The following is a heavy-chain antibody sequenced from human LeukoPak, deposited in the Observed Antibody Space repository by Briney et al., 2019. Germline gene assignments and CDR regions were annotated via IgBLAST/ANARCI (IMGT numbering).Heavy chain of an antibody. V-gene: IGHV4-30-4*08. D-gene: IGHD5-18*01. J-gene: IGHJ2*01. CDR3: ASTRGYSYLDWYFDL. CDR2: IYYSGST. CDR1: GGSISSGDYY. Sequence: PSQTLSLTRTVSGGSISSGDYYWSWIRQPPGKGLEWIGYIYYSGSTYYNPSLKSRVTISVDTSKNQFSLKLSSVTAADTAVYYCASTRGYSYLDWYFDLWGRGTLVTVSS.